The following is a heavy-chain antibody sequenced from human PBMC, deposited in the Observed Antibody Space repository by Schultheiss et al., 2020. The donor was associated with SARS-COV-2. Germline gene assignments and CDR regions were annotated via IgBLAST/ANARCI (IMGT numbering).Heavy chain of an antibody. CDR3: ARVSSILTGYSYYYYMDV. Sequence: SETLSLTCTVSGGSISSYYWSWIRQPPGKGLEWIGEIDHSGSTNYNPSLKSRVTISVDTSKNQFSLKLSSVTAADTAVYYCARVSSILTGYSYYYYMDVWGKGTTVTVSS. D-gene: IGHD3-9*01. CDR2: IDHSGST. V-gene: IGHV4-34*01. CDR1: GGSISSYY. J-gene: IGHJ6*03.